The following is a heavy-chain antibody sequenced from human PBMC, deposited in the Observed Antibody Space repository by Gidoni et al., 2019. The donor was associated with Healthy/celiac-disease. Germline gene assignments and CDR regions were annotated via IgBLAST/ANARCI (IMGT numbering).Heavy chain of an antibody. V-gene: IGHV1-69*01. CDR2: IIPIFGTA. CDR3: ARASPYRVGPIWSGYFDY. J-gene: IGHJ4*02. CDR1: GGTFSSYA. D-gene: IGHD3-3*01. Sequence: QVQLVQSGAEVKKPGSSVKVSCKASGGTFSSYAISWVRQAPGQGLEWMGGIIPIFGTANYAQKFQGRVTITADESTSTAYMELSSLRSEDTAVYYCARASPYRVGPIWSGYFDYWGQGTLVTVSS.